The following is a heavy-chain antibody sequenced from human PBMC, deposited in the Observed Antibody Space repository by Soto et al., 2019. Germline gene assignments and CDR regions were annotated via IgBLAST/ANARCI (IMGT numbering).Heavy chain of an antibody. V-gene: IGHV3-30-3*01. D-gene: IGHD1-26*01. Sequence: GGSLRLSCAASGFTFSSYAMHWVRQAPGKGLEWVAVISYDGSNKYYADSVKGRFTISRDNSKNTLYLQMNSLRAEDTAVYYCARDRVGPYYYYYGMDVWGQRTTVTVSS. CDR3: ARDRVGPYYYYYGMDV. CDR1: GFTFSSYA. J-gene: IGHJ6*02. CDR2: ISYDGSNK.